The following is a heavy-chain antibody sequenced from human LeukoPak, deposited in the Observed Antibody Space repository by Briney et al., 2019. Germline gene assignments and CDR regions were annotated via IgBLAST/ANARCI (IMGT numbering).Heavy chain of an antibody. J-gene: IGHJ4*02. V-gene: IGHV3-11*01. CDR2: ISSSGSTI. CDR1: GFTFSDYY. Sequence: KTGGSLRLSCAASGFTFSDYYMSWIRQAPGKGLEWVSYISSSGSTIYYADSVKGRFTISRDNAKNSLYLQMNSLRAEDTAVYYCARIQASIAAKYYFDYWGQGTLVTVSS. CDR3: ARIQASIAAKYYFDY. D-gene: IGHD6-6*01.